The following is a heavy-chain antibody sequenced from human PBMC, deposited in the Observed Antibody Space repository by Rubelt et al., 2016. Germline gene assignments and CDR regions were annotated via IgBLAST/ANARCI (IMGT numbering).Heavy chain of an antibody. CDR3: VKCRTTLFGVVIFDD. J-gene: IGHJ4*02. CDR2: LSDSGDSR. V-gene: IGHV3-23*01. CDR1: GFTFSSYA. D-gene: IGHD3-3*01. Sequence: EVQLLESGGGLVQPGGSLRLSCAASGFTFSSYAMNWVRQAPGKGLEWVSSLSDSGDSRSYADSVKGRFTISRDNSKNTLYLQMSSLRAEDTAVYYCVKCRTTLFGVVIFDDWGQGALVTVSS.